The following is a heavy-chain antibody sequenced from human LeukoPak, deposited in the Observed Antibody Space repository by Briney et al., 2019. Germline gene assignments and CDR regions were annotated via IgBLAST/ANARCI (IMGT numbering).Heavy chain of an antibody. Sequence: SETVSLTCAVYGGSFSGYYWSWIRQPPGKGLEWIGYIYYSGSTNYNPSLKSRVTISLDTSKNQFSLKLNSVTAADTAVYYCARDSVTREMATRYDYWGQGTLVTVSS. CDR2: IYYSGST. J-gene: IGHJ4*02. V-gene: IGHV4-59*01. D-gene: IGHD5-24*01. CDR3: ARDSVTREMATRYDY. CDR1: GGSFSGYY.